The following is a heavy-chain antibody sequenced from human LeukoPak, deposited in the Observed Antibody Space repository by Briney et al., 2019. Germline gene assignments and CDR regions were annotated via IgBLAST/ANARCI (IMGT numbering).Heavy chain of an antibody. D-gene: IGHD6-19*01. CDR1: GFTFSSYE. Sequence: PGGSLRLSCAASGFTFSSYEMNWVRQAPGKGLEWVAVISYNGSNKYYADSVKGRFTISRDNSKNTLYLQMISLRAEDTAVYYCARDKQWLVVGWMLDYWGQGTLVTVSS. J-gene: IGHJ4*02. CDR3: ARDKQWLVVGWMLDY. V-gene: IGHV3-30*04. CDR2: ISYNGSNK.